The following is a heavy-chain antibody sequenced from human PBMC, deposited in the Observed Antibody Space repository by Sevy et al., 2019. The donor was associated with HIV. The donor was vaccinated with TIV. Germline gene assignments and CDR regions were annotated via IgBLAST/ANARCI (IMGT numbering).Heavy chain of an antibody. CDR2: ISYHGRDK. CDR3: AKDFTGYNGMDV. CDR1: GISFTTSG. V-gene: IGHV3-30*18. Sequence: GGSLRLSCVVSGISFTTSGMHWVRQAPGKGLEWVAVISYHGRDKFYAESVKGRSTISRDNSKNMLYLQMNSLRAEDTAVYCAKDFTGYNGMDVWGQWTMVTVSS. J-gene: IGHJ6*02. D-gene: IGHD3-9*01.